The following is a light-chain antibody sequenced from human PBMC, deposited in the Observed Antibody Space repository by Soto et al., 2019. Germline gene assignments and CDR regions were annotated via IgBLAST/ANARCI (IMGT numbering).Light chain of an antibody. V-gene: IGKV4-1*01. CDR3: QQYYSTALT. CDR1: QSVLYSSNNKNY. Sequence: DIVMTQSPDSLAVSLGERATINCKSSQSVLYSSNNKNYLAWYQQKPGQPPKLLIYWASTRESGVPDRFSGSGSGTDFTLTISSLQAEGVAVYYCQQYYSTALTFGGGTKVEIK. J-gene: IGKJ4*01. CDR2: WAS.